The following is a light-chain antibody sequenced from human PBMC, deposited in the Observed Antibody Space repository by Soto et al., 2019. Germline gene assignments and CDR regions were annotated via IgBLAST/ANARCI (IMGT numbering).Light chain of an antibody. CDR3: QQYSNWPPYT. CDR1: QSVTSS. CDR2: GAS. V-gene: IGKV3-15*01. Sequence: ELVMTQSPATLSVSPGERATLYCRASQSVTSSLAWYQQRPGQAPRLLIYGASNRATGVPARFSGSGSGTEFTLTISSLKSEDVAVYYFQQYSNWPPYTFGQGTKLEIK. J-gene: IGKJ2*01.